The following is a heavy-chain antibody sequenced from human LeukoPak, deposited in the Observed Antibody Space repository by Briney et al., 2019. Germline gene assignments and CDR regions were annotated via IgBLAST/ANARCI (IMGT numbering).Heavy chain of an antibody. V-gene: IGHV3-23*01. Sequence: PGGSLRLSCAASGFTFSSYSMNWVRQAPGKGLEWVSAISGSGGSTYYADSVKGRFTISRDNSKNTLHLQMNSLRAEDTAVYYCAKFFRPLGMYYFDYWGQGTLVTVSS. J-gene: IGHJ4*02. D-gene: IGHD3-10*01. CDR3: AKFFRPLGMYYFDY. CDR1: GFTFSSYS. CDR2: ISGSGGST.